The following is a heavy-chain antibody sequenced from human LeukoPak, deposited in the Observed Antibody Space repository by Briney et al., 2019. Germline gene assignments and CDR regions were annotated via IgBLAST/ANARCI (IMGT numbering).Heavy chain of an antibody. Sequence: SETLSLTCAVSGGSISSGGYSWSWVRQPPGKGLEWIGYIYHSGSTYYNPSLKSRVTISVDRSKNQFSLKLSSVTAADTAVYYCAXVXDYXDYEGGYYFDYWGQGTLVTVSS. CDR1: GGSISSGGYS. V-gene: IGHV4-30-2*01. D-gene: IGHD4-17*01. CDR3: AXVXDYXDYEGGYYFDY. J-gene: IGHJ4*02. CDR2: IYHSGST.